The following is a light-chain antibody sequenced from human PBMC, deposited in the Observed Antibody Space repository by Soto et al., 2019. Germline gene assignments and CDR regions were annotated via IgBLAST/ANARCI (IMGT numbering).Light chain of an antibody. CDR3: QQSYTTPPRT. CDR1: QTISSW. Sequence: DIQMTQSPSTLSASVGDRVTITCRASQTISSWLAWYQQKPGKAPNLLIYAASSLQSGVPSRFSGSGSGTDFTLTISNLQPEDFATYYCQQSYTTPPRTFGQGTKVDIK. V-gene: IGKV1-39*01. CDR2: AAS. J-gene: IGKJ1*01.